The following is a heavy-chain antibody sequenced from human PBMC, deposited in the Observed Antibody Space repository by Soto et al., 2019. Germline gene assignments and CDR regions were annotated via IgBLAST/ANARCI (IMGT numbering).Heavy chain of an antibody. Sequence: PGDSVKISGKRSAYHFTTFCILLLRQMPARGLEWIGIIYPGDSETKYRPELEGQATISADRSTNTDYLKWRSLRACASAMSYCARLGFPRAIYFDSWGMGNMVTVSS. CDR2: IYPGDSET. V-gene: IGHV5-51*01. CDR3: ARLGFPRAIYFDS. J-gene: IGHJ4*02. CDR1: AYHFTTFC.